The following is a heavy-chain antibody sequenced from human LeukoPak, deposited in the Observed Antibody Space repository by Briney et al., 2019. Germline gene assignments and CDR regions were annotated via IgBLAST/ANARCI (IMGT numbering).Heavy chain of an antibody. CDR3: ARGGGYSYGLIAY. CDR2: TNSDVSSI. D-gene: IGHD5-18*01. J-gene: IGHJ4*02. CDR1: GFTFSSYW. Sequence: GGSLRLSCAASGFTFSSYWMHWVRQAPGKGLVWVSRTNSDVSSISYADSVKGRFTISRDNTKNTLYLQMNSLRAEDTAVYYCARGGGYSYGLIAYWGQGTLVTVSS. V-gene: IGHV3-74*01.